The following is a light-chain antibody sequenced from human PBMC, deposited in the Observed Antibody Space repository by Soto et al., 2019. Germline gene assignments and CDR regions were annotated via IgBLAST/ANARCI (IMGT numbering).Light chain of an antibody. J-gene: IGKJ5*01. CDR1: QSISSY. V-gene: IGKV1-39*01. CDR2: AAS. CDR3: QQSYSTPDT. Sequence: DIQMTQPPSTLSASVGDRFTITCRASQSISSYLNWYQQKPGKXPKXXIYAASSLQSGVPSRFSGSGSGTDLTLTISSLQPEDFATYDCQQSYSTPDTFGQGTRLEIK.